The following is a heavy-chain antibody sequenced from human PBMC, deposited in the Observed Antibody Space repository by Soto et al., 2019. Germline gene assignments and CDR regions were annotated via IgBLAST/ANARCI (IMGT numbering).Heavy chain of an antibody. CDR3: ARDRIVGATHYCYAMEI. CDR1: VFTFSNYS. J-gene: IGHJ6*01. V-gene: IGHV3-30*09. D-gene: IGHD1-26*01. Sequence: GGSLRLSCTASVFTFSNYSMHLVRQAPGKGLDGVSVISYDGVSKNYEDSVKGRFAISRENSKNTQYLKMNSLRAEDTAVYYCARDRIVGATHYCYAMEIWGQGTTVTVSS. CDR2: ISYDGVSK.